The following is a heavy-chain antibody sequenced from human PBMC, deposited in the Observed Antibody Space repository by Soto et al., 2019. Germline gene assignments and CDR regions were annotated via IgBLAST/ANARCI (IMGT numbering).Heavy chain of an antibody. CDR2: ISSSGSTI. CDR3: AREQGAYGSGSYYYYYGMDV. J-gene: IGHJ6*02. Sequence: GESLKISCAASGFTFSSYEMNWVRQAPGKGLEWVSYISSSGSTIYYADSVKGRFTISRDNAKNSLYLQMNSLRAEDTAVYYCAREQGAYGSGSYYYYYGMDVWGQGTTVTVSS. CDR1: GFTFSSYE. D-gene: IGHD3-10*01. V-gene: IGHV3-48*03.